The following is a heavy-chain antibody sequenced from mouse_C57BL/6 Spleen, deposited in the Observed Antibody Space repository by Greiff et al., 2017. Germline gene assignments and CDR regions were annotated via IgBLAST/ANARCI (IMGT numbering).Heavy chain of an antibody. CDR1: GYTFTSYW. V-gene: IGHV1-55*01. Sequence: VQLQQPGAELVKPGASVKMSCKASGYTFTSYWITWVKQRPGQGLEWIGDIYPGSGSTNYNEKFKSKATMTVDTSSSTAYMQLSSLTSEDSAVYYCARTPPYYYAMDYWGQGTSVTVSS. J-gene: IGHJ4*01. CDR2: IYPGSGST. CDR3: ARTPPYYYAMDY.